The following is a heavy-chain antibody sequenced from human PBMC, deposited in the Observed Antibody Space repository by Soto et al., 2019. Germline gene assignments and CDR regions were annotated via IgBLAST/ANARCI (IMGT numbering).Heavy chain of an antibody. Sequence: QVQLQESGPGLVKPSETLSLTCAVSGYSISSGYYWGWIRQPPGKGLEWIGSIYHSGSTYYNPSLKSRVTISVDTSKNQFSLKLSSVTAADTAVYYCARDLEPTAVSTTPLDYWGQGTLVTVSS. J-gene: IGHJ4*02. CDR3: ARDLEPTAVSTTPLDY. CDR1: GYSISSGYY. CDR2: IYHSGST. V-gene: IGHV4-38-2*02. D-gene: IGHD3-3*01.